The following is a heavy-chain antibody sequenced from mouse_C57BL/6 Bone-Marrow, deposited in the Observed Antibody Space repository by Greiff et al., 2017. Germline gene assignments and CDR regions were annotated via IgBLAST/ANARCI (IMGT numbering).Heavy chain of an antibody. Sequence: VQLKQSGAELVRPGASVKLSCTASGFNIKDDYIHWAKQRPEQGLEWIGWIDPEIGDTEYASKFQGKATITSDTSSNTAYLQLSSLTSEDTAVYYCSSFDGNYFDFWGQGTPLTVAS. CDR2: IDPEIGDT. CDR1: GFNIKDDY. V-gene: IGHV14-4*01. CDR3: SSFDGNYFDF. J-gene: IGHJ2*01. D-gene: IGHD2-3*01.